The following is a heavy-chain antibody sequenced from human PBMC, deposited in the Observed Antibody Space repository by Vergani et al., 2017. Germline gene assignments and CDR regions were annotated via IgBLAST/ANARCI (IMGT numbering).Heavy chain of an antibody. CDR3: ARVVKYYYDSSGGGYDY. Sequence: EVQLVESGGGLVQPGGSLRLSCAASGFTFSSYSMNWVRQAPGKGLEWVSYISSSSSTIYYADSLKGRFTISRDNAKNPLYLQMNSLRAEDTAVYYCARVVKYYYDSSGGGYDYWGQGTLVTVSS. CDR1: GFTFSSYS. J-gene: IGHJ4*02. D-gene: IGHD3-22*01. CDR2: ISSSSSTI. V-gene: IGHV3-48*01.